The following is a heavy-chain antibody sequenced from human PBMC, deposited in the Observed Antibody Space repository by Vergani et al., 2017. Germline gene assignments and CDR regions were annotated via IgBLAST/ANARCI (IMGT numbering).Heavy chain of an antibody. CDR3: AKVSMIVVVITCFDY. Sequence: EVQLLESGGGLVQPGGSLRLSCAASGFTFSSYAMSWVRQAPGKGLEWGSAISGSGGSTYYADSVKGRFTISRDNSKNTLYLQMNSLRAEDPAVYYCAKVSMIVVVITCFDYWGQGTLVTVSS. D-gene: IGHD3-22*01. CDR2: ISGSGGST. V-gene: IGHV3-23*01. J-gene: IGHJ4*02. CDR1: GFTFSSYA.